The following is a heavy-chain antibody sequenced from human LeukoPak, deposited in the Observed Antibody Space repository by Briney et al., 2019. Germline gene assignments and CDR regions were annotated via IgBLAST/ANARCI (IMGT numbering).Heavy chain of an antibody. CDR1: GFTFSSYA. D-gene: IGHD1-26*01. Sequence: GSLLLSCAASGFTFSSYAMSWVRQAPGKGLEWVSAISGSGVTTHYAGSVKGRFSISRDNSKNTLYLQMNSLRAEDTALYYCAKKVVVGATSPYSDFQDWGQGTLVTVSS. V-gene: IGHV3-23*01. CDR2: ISGSGVTT. J-gene: IGHJ1*01. CDR3: AKKVVVGATSPYSDFQD.